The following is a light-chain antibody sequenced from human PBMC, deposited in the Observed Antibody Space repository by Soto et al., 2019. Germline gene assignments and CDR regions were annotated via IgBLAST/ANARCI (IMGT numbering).Light chain of an antibody. CDR2: GAS. V-gene: IGKV3-20*01. CDR1: QSVSTY. CDR3: HQYGSSQT. Sequence: IVMTQSPATLSVSPGERASLSCRASQSVSTYLAWYQQKPGQAPRLLIYGASTRATGIPDRFSGSGSGTDFTLTISRLEPEDFAVYYCHQYGSSQTFGQGTQLDIK. J-gene: IGKJ1*01.